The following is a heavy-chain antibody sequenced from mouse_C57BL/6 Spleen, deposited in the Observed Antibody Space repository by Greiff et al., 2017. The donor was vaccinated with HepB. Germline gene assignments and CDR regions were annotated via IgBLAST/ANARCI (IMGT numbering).Heavy chain of an antibody. CDR2: FHPYNDDT. J-gene: IGHJ1*03. CDR1: GYTFTTYP. CDR3: ARGGLRRYFDV. D-gene: IGHD1-2*01. V-gene: IGHV1-47*01. Sequence: VMLVESGAELVKPGASVKMSCKASGYTFTTYPIEWMKQNHGKSLEWIGNFHPYNDDTKYNEKFKGKATLTVDKSSSTVYLELSRLTSDDSAVYYCARGGLRRYFDVWGTGTTVTVSS.